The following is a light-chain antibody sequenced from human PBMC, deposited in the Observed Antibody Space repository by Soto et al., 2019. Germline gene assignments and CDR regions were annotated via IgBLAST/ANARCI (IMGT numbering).Light chain of an antibody. CDR1: NIGSKS. CDR2: YDS. J-gene: IGLJ2*01. V-gene: IGLV3-21*04. CDR3: QVWDRSSDHVV. Sequence: SYELTQPPSVSVAPGKTASITCGENNIGSKSVHWYQQKPGQAPVLVTYYDSDRPSGIPERFAGSNARNTATLTISRVEAGDDADYYCQVWDRSSDHVVFGGGTKLTV.